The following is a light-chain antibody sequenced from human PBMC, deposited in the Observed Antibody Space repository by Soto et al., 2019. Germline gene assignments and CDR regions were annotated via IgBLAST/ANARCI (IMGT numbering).Light chain of an antibody. CDR1: SSDVGDYNY. J-gene: IGLJ3*02. CDR3: SSYTRSSTLG. Sequence: QSALTQPASVSGSPGQSITISCTGTSSDVGDYNYVSWYQQHPGKAPKLIIYEVSTRPSGVSNRFSGSKSGNTASLTISGLQAEDEADYYCSSYTRSSTLGFGGGTKLTVL. CDR2: EVS. V-gene: IGLV2-14*01.